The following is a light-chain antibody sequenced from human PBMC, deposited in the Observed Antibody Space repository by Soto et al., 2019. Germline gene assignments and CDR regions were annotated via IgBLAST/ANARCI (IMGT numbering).Light chain of an antibody. CDR2: GAS. Sequence: EIVLTQSPGTLSLSPGERATLSCRASQTINYSYLAWYQQKPGQAPRLLIYGASSRATGIPDRFSGRGAGTDFTLTISRLEPEDVAVYYCQQYGASPFPFGPGTKVDIK. V-gene: IGKV3-20*01. CDR1: QTINYSY. J-gene: IGKJ3*01. CDR3: QQYGASPFP.